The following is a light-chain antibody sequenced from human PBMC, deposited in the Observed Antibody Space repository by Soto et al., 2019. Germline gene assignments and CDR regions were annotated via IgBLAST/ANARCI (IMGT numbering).Light chain of an antibody. CDR2: AAS. J-gene: IGKJ3*01. CDR1: QSISNY. Sequence: DIQMTQSPSSLSAXVGDSVTITCRASQSISNYLNWYQQKPGKAPKLLVYAASSLQSGVPSRFSGSGSGTDFTLTISSLQPEDFATYYCQQSYSTPFTFGPGTKVDIK. V-gene: IGKV1-39*01. CDR3: QQSYSTPFT.